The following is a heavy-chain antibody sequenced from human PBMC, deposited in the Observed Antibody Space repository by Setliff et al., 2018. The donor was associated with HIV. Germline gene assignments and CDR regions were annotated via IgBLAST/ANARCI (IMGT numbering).Heavy chain of an antibody. Sequence: PSETLSLTCTVSGGSIRSSSYYWGWIRQPPGKGLEWIGSIYYSGSTYYNPSLRSRVTISGDTSKKQFSLKLSSVTAADTAVYYCAREGTTVTLDYWGQGTLVTVSS. CDR1: GGSIRSSSYY. J-gene: IGHJ4*02. CDR3: AREGTTVTLDY. CDR2: IYYSGST. D-gene: IGHD4-4*01. V-gene: IGHV4-39*07.